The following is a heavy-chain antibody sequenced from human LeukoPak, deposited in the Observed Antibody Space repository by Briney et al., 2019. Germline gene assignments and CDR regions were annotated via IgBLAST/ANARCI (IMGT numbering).Heavy chain of an antibody. CDR3: ARGYCSSTSCYAPYYGMDV. V-gene: IGHV5-51*01. CDR1: GYSFTSYW. Sequence: GESLKISCKGSGYSFTSYWIGSVRQMPGKGLEWMGIIYPGDSDTRYSPSFQGQVTISADKSISTAYLQWSSLKASDTAMYYCARGYCSSTSCYAPYYGMDVWGKGTTVTVSS. D-gene: IGHD2-2*01. J-gene: IGHJ6*04. CDR2: IYPGDSDT.